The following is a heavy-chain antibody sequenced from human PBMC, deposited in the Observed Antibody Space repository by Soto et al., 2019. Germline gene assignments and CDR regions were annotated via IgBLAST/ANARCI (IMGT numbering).Heavy chain of an antibody. CDR2: ISYDGSEK. D-gene: IGHD5-12*01. CDR1: GFTFNNSG. Sequence: QVQLVESGGGVVQPERSLRLSCRVSGFTFNNSGMHWVRQAPGKGLEWMAVISYDGSEKHYADSMKGRLTISRDNSKDTLHLQMNSLRAEDTAIYFCVKDRVPGAYGHYYGMDVWGQGTTVTVSS. CDR3: VKDRVPGAYGHYYGMDV. V-gene: IGHV3-30*18. J-gene: IGHJ6*02.